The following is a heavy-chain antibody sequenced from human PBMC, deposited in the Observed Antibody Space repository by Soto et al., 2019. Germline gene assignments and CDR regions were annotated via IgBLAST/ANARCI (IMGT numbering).Heavy chain of an antibody. D-gene: IGHD1-26*01. CDR2: MTSSSSYI. Sequence: EVQLVESGGGLVKPGWSLRLSCAASGFTFSSYSMNCVRQAPGKGLEWVSAMTSSSSYIYYADSVKGRFTISRDNAKKSLYLQMNSLRAEDTAVYYCASYSNSVDVKYYVDYWGQGTLVTVSS. J-gene: IGHJ4*02. CDR1: GFTFSSYS. V-gene: IGHV3-21*02. CDR3: ASYSNSVDVKYYVDY.